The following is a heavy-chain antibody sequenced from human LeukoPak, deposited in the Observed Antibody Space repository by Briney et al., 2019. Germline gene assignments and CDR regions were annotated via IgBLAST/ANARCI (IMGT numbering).Heavy chain of an antibody. CDR1: GFTFDDYT. Sequence: AGGSLRLSCAASGFTFDDYTMHWVRQAPGKGLVWVSRINSDGSSTSYADSVKGRFTISRDNAKNTLYLQMNSLRAEDTAVYYCASGRVATIDYWGQGTLVTVSS. D-gene: IGHD5-12*01. J-gene: IGHJ4*02. V-gene: IGHV3-74*01. CDR2: INSDGSST. CDR3: ASGRVATIDY.